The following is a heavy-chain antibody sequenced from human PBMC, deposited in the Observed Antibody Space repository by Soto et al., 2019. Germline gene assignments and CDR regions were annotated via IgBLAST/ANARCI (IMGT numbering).Heavy chain of an antibody. V-gene: IGHV3-23*01. D-gene: IGHD7-27*01. J-gene: IGHJ3*01. CDR1: GFILNNYA. CDR2: IGGTDGDSDGVP. CDR3: VKRGRNWGAFDF. Sequence: VQLLESGGDLVQPGGSLRLSGFASGFILNNYAMSWVRQAPGKGLGWVSTIGGTDGDSDGVPWYEDSVKGRFTISRDSSANTLFLHMDNLRAEDSALYYCVKRGRNWGAFDFWGQGTTVVVSS.